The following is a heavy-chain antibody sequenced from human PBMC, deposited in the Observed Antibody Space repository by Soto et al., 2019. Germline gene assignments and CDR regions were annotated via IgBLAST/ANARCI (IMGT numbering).Heavy chain of an antibody. CDR3: ARDPYYYDNSGLQN. CDR2: MSYDGSDK. V-gene: IGHV3-30-3*01. D-gene: IGHD3-22*01. J-gene: IGHJ1*01. Sequence: QVQLVESGGGVVQPGRSLRLSCAASGFTFSSSTMHWVRQAPGKGLEWVAIMSYDGSDKYYADSVKGRFTISRDNSKTTLYLQMNSLTPEDTAVYYCARDPYYYDNSGLQNWGQGTLVTVSS. CDR1: GFTFSSST.